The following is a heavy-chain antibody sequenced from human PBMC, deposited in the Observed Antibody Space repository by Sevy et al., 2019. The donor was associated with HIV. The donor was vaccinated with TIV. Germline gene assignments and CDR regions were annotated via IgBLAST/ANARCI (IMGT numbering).Heavy chain of an antibody. CDR2: IHYSGST. Sequence: SETLSLTCTVSGGSISSSSYYWGWIRQPPGKGLEWVGSIHYSGSTYYNPSLKSRVTISVVTSKNQFSLKLSSVTAADTAVYHCVRDYYMDVWGKGTTVTVSS. V-gene: IGHV4-39*01. J-gene: IGHJ6*03. CDR3: VRDYYMDV. CDR1: GGSISSSSYY.